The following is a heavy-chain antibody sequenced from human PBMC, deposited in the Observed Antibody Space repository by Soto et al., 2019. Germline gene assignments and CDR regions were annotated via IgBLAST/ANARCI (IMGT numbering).Heavy chain of an antibody. CDR1: GFTFSSYSYS. V-gene: IGHV3-48*02. Sequence: GGSLRLSCTASGFTFSSYSYSMTWVRQAPGKGLQWISSISSSSSIINYADSVKCRFTISRDNAKNSIYLQMNSLKDEDTAVYYCARDWGGVALDIWGQGTMVTVSS. CDR3: ARDWGGVALDI. J-gene: IGHJ3*02. CDR2: ISSSSSII. D-gene: IGHD3-10*01.